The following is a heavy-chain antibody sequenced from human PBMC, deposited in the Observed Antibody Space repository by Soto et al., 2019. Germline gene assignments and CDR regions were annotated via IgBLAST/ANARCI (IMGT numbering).Heavy chain of an antibody. CDR2: ISAYNGNT. J-gene: IGHJ4*02. CDR1: GYTFTSYG. V-gene: IGHV1-18*01. D-gene: IGHD3-10*01. Sequence: QVQLVQSGAEVKKPGASVKVSCKASGYTFTSYGISWVRQAPGQGLEWMGWISAYNGNTNYAQQLQGRVTMTTATSTSTAYMELRSLRSDDTAVYYCARVVGGIITLWFGRVDYWGQGTLVTFSS. CDR3: ARVVGGIITLWFGRVDY.